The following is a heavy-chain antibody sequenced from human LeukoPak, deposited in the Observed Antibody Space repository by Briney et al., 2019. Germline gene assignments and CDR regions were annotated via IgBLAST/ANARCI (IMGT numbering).Heavy chain of an antibody. Sequence: SETLSLTCTVSGGSISRYYWSWIRQPPGKGLEWIGYIYYSGSTNYNPSLKSRVTISVDTSKNQFSLKLSSVTAADTAVYYCARVYYDFWSGYSGIYYFDYWGQGTLVTVSS. CDR2: IYYSGST. CDR3: ARVYYDFWSGYSGIYYFDY. V-gene: IGHV4-59*01. J-gene: IGHJ4*02. CDR1: GGSISRYY. D-gene: IGHD3-3*01.